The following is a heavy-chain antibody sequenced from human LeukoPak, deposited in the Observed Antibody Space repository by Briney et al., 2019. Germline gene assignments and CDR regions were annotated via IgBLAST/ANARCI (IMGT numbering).Heavy chain of an antibody. J-gene: IGHJ4*02. V-gene: IGHV3-7*01. D-gene: IGHD6-13*01. CDR3: ARSDSSSWYTTVDY. CDR1: GFTFNTYW. CDR2: IKQDGNEK. Sequence: GGSLRLSCATSGFTFNTYWMTWARQTPGKGLEWVANIKQDGNEKYYLDSVKGRFTISRDNAKNSLYLQMNSLRAEDTAVYYCARSDSSSWYTTVDYWGQGTLVTVSS.